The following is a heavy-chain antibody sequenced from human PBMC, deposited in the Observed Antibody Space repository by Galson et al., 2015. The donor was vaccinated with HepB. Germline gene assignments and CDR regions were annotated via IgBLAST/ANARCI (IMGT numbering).Heavy chain of an antibody. Sequence: SLRLSCAASGFTFSSYGMHWVRQAPGKGLEWVAVISYDGSNKYYADSVKGRFTISRDNSKNTLYLQMNSLRAEDTAVYYCAKGVAATYYYYGMDVWGQGTTVTVSS. J-gene: IGHJ6*02. D-gene: IGHD2-15*01. CDR3: AKGVAATYYYYGMDV. V-gene: IGHV3-30*18. CDR2: ISYDGSNK. CDR1: GFTFSSYG.